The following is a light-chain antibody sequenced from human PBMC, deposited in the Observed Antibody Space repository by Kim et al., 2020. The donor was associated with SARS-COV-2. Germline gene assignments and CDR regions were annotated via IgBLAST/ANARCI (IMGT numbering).Light chain of an antibody. CDR3: QRYNMFPYT. CDR1: QDISKY. J-gene: IGKJ2*01. CDR2: AAS. Sequence: ASVGDRVTITGRASQDISKYLAWFQQTAGKAPKSLIYAASNLQNGVPSRFSGSGSLTEFTLTISSLQPEDFATYYCQRYNMFPYTFGQGTKLEI. V-gene: IGKV1-16*01.